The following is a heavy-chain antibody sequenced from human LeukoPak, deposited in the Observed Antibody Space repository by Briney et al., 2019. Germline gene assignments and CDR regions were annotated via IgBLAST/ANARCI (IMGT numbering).Heavy chain of an antibody. CDR2: ISGSGGST. D-gene: IGHD5-12*01. J-gene: IGHJ5*02. Sequence: GGSLRLSCAASGFTFSSYGMHWVRQAPGKGLEWVSAISGSGGSTYYADSVKGRFTISRDNSKNTLYLQMNSLRAEDTAVYYCAKGRNYDYPWSITDPWGQGTLVTVSS. V-gene: IGHV3-23*01. CDR3: AKGRNYDYPWSITDP. CDR1: GFTFSSYG.